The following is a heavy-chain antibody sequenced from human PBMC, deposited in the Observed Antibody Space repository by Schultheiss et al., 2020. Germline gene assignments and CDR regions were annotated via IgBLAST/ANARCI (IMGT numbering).Heavy chain of an antibody. Sequence: GGSLRLSCAASGFTFSNAWMSWVRQAPGKGLEWVAVISYDGSNKYYADSVKGRFTISRDNSKNTLYLQMNSLRAEDTAVYYCARNTVAGSRECVYWGQGTLVTVSS. CDR2: ISYDGSNK. CDR1: GFTFSNAW. J-gene: IGHJ4*02. V-gene: IGHV3-30*03. D-gene: IGHD6-19*01. CDR3: ARNTVAGSRECVY.